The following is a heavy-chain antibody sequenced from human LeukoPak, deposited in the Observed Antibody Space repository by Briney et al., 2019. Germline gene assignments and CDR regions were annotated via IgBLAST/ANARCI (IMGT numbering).Heavy chain of an antibody. Sequence: PGGSLRLSCAASGFTFSDYYMSWMRQATGKGLEWVSYISSSGSTIHYADSVKGRFTISRDNAKNSLYLQMNSLRAEDAAVYYCARWRVGAAANDYWGQGTLVTVSS. CDR2: ISSSGSTI. J-gene: IGHJ4*02. CDR1: GFTFSDYY. V-gene: IGHV3-11*01. D-gene: IGHD1-26*01. CDR3: ARWRVGAAANDY.